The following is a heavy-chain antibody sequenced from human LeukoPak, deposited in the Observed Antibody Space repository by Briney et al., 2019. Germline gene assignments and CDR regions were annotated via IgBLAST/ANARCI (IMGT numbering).Heavy chain of an antibody. CDR2: IKEDGSEK. Sequence: GGSLRLSCAASGFTFSNFWMSWVRQAPGKGLEWVANIKEDGSEKYYVESVTGRFTISRDNAKNSLSLQVNSLRAEDTAVYFCARSRSGYYEDYWGQGTLVTVSS. CDR3: ARSRSGYYEDY. D-gene: IGHD3-22*01. CDR1: GFTFSNFW. J-gene: IGHJ4*02. V-gene: IGHV3-7*01.